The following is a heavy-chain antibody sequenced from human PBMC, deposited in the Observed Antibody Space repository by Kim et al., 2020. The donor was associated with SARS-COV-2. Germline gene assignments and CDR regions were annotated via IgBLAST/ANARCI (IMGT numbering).Heavy chain of an antibody. Sequence: GGSLRLSCAASGFTFSSYGMHWVRQAPGKGLEWVAVIWYDGSNKYYADSVKGRFTISRDNSKNTLYLQMNSLRADDTAVYYCAKERYWFGGGPRYFDYWGQGTLVTVSS. D-gene: IGHD3-10*01. J-gene: IGHJ4*02. CDR3: AKERYWFGGGPRYFDY. CDR1: GFTFSSYG. CDR2: IWYDGSNK. V-gene: IGHV3-33*06.